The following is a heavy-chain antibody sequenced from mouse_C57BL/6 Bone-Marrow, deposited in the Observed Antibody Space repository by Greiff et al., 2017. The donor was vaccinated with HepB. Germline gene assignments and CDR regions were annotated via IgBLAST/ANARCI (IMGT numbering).Heavy chain of an antibody. D-gene: IGHD2-3*01. CDR1: GYTFTSYG. Sequence: QVQLQQSGAELARPGASVKLSCKASGYTFTSYGISWVKQRTGQGLEWIGEIYPRSGNTYYNEKFKGKATLTADKSSSTAYMELRSLTSEDSAVYFCARRVTTTYYYAMDYWGQGTSVTVSS. CDR2: IYPRSGNT. CDR3: ARRVTTTYYYAMDY. V-gene: IGHV1-81*01. J-gene: IGHJ4*01.